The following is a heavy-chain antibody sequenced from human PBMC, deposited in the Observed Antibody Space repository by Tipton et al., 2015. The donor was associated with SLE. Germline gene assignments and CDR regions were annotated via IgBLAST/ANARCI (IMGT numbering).Heavy chain of an antibody. V-gene: IGHV3-11*04. Sequence: SLRLSCAASGFTFSDYYMSWIRQAPGKGLEWVSYISSSGSTIYYADSVKGRFTISRDNAKNSLYLQMNSLRAEDTAVYYCASAKAAAGKMGDDAFDIWGQGTMVTVSS. J-gene: IGHJ3*02. D-gene: IGHD6-13*01. CDR3: ASAKAAAGKMGDDAFDI. CDR1: GFTFSDYY. CDR2: ISSSGSTI.